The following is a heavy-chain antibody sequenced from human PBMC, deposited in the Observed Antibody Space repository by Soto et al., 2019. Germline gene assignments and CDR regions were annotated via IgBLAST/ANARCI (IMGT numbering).Heavy chain of an antibody. J-gene: IGHJ6*02. Sequence: GGSLRLSCAASGFTFSSYSMNWVRQAPGKGLEWVSSISSSSSYIYYADSVKGRFTISRDNAKNSLYLQMNSLRAEDTAVYYCARVITAWFGESHYYYGMDVWGQGTTVTVSS. D-gene: IGHD3-10*01. V-gene: IGHV3-21*01. CDR1: GFTFSSYS. CDR2: ISSSSSYI. CDR3: ARVITAWFGESHYYYGMDV.